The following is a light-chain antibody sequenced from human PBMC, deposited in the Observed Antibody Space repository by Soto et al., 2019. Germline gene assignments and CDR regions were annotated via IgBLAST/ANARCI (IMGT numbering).Light chain of an antibody. CDR3: QTWGTGIVI. CDR1: SGHSSYA. V-gene: IGLV4-69*01. J-gene: IGLJ2*01. Sequence: QPVLTHSPSASASLGASVKLTCTLSSGHSSYAIAWHQQQPEKGPRYLMKLNSDGSHSKGDGIPDRFSGSSSGAERYLTISSLQSEDEADYYCQTWGTGIVIFGGGTKVTVL. CDR2: LNSDGSH.